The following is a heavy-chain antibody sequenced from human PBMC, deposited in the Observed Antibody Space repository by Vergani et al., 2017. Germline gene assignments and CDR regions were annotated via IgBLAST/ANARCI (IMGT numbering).Heavy chain of an antibody. CDR2: IYYSGST. CDR1: GGSISSYY. Sequence: QVQLQESGPGLVKPSETLYLTCTVSGGSISSYYWSWIRQPPGKGLEWIGYIYYSGSTNYNPSLKSRVTISVDTSKNQFSLKLSSVTAADTAVYYCARVPGSGSYLDYWGQGTLVTVSS. V-gene: IGHV4-59*01. CDR3: ARVPGSGSYLDY. D-gene: IGHD3-10*01. J-gene: IGHJ4*02.